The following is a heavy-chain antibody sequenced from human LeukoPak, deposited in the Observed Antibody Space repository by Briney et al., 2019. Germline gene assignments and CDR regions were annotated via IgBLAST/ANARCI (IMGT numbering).Heavy chain of an antibody. CDR2: INPNSGGT. V-gene: IGHV1-2*06. CDR1: GYTFTGYY. D-gene: IGHD4-17*01. J-gene: IGHJ4*02. Sequence: ASVKVSCKASGYTFTGYYMHWVRQAPGQGLEWMGRINPNSGGTNYAQRFQGRVTMTRDTSISTAYMELRSLRSDDTAVYYCATDYGDYAAHDYWGQGTLVTVSS. CDR3: ATDYGDYAAHDY.